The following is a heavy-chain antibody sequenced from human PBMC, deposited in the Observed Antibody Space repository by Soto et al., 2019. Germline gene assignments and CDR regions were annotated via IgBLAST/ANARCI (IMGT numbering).Heavy chain of an antibody. D-gene: IGHD2-8*01. J-gene: IGHJ4*02. CDR2: INTDNGNT. CDR1: GYTFNKYP. V-gene: IGHV1-3*04. Sequence: GASVKVSCKASGYTFNKYPIHWVRQAPGQGPEWKGWINTDNGNTAYSQRFQGRVTITRDTSATAAYMDMSSLRSEDTAVFFCARGSCSNGVCWVWDYWGQGTPVTVSS. CDR3: ARGSCSNGVCWVWDY.